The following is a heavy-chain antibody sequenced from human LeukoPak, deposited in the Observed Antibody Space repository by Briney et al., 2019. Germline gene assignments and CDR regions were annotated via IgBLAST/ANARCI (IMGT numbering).Heavy chain of an antibody. V-gene: IGHV3-74*01. D-gene: IGHD2-21*02. CDR1: GFTFSRYW. CDR3: ARTGPYCGGDCLDY. Sequence: GGSLRLSCAASGFTFSRYWMHWLRQAPGKGLVWVSRISTDGSSTTYADSVKGRFTISRDNAKNSLYLQMNSLRVEDTAVYYCARTGPYCGGDCLDYWGQGTLVTVSS. CDR2: ISTDGSST. J-gene: IGHJ4*02.